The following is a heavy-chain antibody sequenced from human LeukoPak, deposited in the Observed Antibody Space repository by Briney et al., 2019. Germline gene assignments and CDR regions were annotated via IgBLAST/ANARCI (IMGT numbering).Heavy chain of an antibody. CDR3: ADYGVSGVRNNFY. D-gene: IGHD3-3*01. Sequence: GGSLRLSCAASGLAFSSYVMSWVRQAPGKGLEWVSTISVASNTFYADSVKGRFTISRDNSRNTVYLQMTSLRADDTAVYYCADYGVSGVRNNFYWGQGTLVTVSS. CDR1: GLAFSSYV. CDR2: ISVASNT. J-gene: IGHJ4*02. V-gene: IGHV3-23*01.